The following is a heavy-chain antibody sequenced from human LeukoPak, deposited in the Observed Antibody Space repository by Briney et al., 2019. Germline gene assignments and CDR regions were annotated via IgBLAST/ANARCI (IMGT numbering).Heavy chain of an antibody. V-gene: IGHV1-69*13. J-gene: IGHJ4*02. CDR3: ARVPHYGSGRTGY. CDR1: GGTFSSYA. CDR2: IIPIFGTA. D-gene: IGHD3-10*01. Sequence: RASVKVSCKASGGTFSSYAISWVRQAPGQGLEWMGGIIPIFGTANYAQKFQGRVTITADESTSTAYMELSSLRSEDTAVYYCARVPHYGSGRTGYWGQGTLVTVSS.